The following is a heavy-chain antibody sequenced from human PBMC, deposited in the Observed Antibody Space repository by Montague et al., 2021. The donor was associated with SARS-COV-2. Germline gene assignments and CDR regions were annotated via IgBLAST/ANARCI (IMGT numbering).Heavy chain of an antibody. Sequence: TLSLTCTVSGGSISSGGYYWSWIRQHPGKGLEWIGYIYYSGSTYYNPSLKSRVTISVDTSKNQFSLKLSSVTAADTAVYYCARSSEPMIILLITLLNWDFELWGRGTLVTVSS. V-gene: IGHV4-31*03. D-gene: IGHD3-22*01. J-gene: IGHJ2*01. CDR3: ARSSEPMIILLITLLNWDFEL. CDR1: GGSISSGGYY. CDR2: IYYSGST.